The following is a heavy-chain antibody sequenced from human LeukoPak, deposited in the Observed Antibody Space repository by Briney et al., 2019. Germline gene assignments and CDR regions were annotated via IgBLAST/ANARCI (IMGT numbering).Heavy chain of an antibody. CDR1: GYTFISYD. Sequence: ASVKVSCKASGYTFISYDINWVRQATGQGLEWMGWMNPNSGNTGYAQKFQGRVTMTRNTSISTAYMGLSSLRSEDTAVYYCARGKGGSSSWYYYRNYFDYWGQGTLVTVSS. D-gene: IGHD6-13*01. CDR2: MNPNSGNT. J-gene: IGHJ4*02. V-gene: IGHV1-8*01. CDR3: ARGKGGSSSWYYYRNYFDY.